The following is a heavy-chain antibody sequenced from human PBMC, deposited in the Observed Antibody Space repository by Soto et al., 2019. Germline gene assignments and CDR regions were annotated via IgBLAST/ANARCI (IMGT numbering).Heavy chain of an antibody. V-gene: IGHV3-23*01. CDR3: AKDRRISHCDILTGLSGN. Sequence: GGSLRLSCAASGFTFSSYAMSWVRQAPGKGLEWVSAISGSGGSTYYADSVKGRFTISRDNSKNTLYLQMNSLRAEDTAVYYCAKDRRISHCDILTGLSGNWGQGTLVTVSS. J-gene: IGHJ4*02. CDR2: ISGSGGST. D-gene: IGHD3-9*01. CDR1: GFTFSSYA.